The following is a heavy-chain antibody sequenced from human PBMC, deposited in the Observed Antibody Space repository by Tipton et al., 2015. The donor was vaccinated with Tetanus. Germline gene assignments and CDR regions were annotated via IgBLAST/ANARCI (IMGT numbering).Heavy chain of an antibody. V-gene: IGHV1-18*01. CDR2: VSAYNGRT. CDR3: ARDVRAEMGFDY. D-gene: IGHD1-26*01. Sequence: QLVQSGDEGKRPGASVKVSCKASGYTFTSYGINWVRQAPGQGLEWMGWVSAYNGRTNYAQKVRDRVTMTTDTSTSTAYMELRSLRSDDTALYYCARDVRAEMGFDYWGRGTRVTVSS. J-gene: IGHJ4*02. CDR1: GYTFTSYG.